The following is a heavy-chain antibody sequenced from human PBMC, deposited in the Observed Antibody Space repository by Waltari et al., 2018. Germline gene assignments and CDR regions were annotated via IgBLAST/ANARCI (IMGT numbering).Heavy chain of an antibody. CDR1: GFSLSTSGVG. V-gene: IGHV2-5*01. CDR3: AHTLGSLAAAKNFDY. Sequence: QITLKESGPTLVKPTQTLTLTCTFSGFSLSTSGVGVGWIRQPPGKALEWLALIYWNDDKRYSPSLKSRLTITKDTSKNQVVLTMTNMDPVDTATYYCAHTLGSLAAAKNFDYWGQGTLVTVSS. D-gene: IGHD6-13*01. CDR2: IYWNDDK. J-gene: IGHJ4*02.